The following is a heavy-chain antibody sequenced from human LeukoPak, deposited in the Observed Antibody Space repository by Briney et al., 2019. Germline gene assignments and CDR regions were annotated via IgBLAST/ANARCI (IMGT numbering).Heavy chain of an antibody. CDR3: ARSDYDILTGYYYFDY. Sequence: ALVKVSCKASGYTFTRYDINWVRQATGQGLEWMGWMNPNSGNTGYAQKFQVRVTITRNTSISTAYMELSSLRSEDTAVYYCARSDYDILTGYYYFDYWGQGTLVTVSS. V-gene: IGHV1-8*03. CDR1: GYTFTRYD. J-gene: IGHJ4*02. D-gene: IGHD3-9*01. CDR2: MNPNSGNT.